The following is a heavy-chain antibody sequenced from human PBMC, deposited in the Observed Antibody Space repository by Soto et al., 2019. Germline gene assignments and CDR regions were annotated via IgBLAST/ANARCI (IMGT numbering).Heavy chain of an antibody. D-gene: IGHD1-26*01. CDR2: ISAYNGNT. V-gene: IGHV1-18*04. CDR1: GNTFTSYY. CDR3: AREVGDAFDI. J-gene: IGHJ3*02. Sequence: AAVKVSCKAPGNTFTSYYLNWVRQAPGQGLEWMGWISAYNGNTNYAQKLQGRVTMTTDTSTSTAYMELRSLRSDDTAVYYCAREVGDAFDICGQGTMVTVSS.